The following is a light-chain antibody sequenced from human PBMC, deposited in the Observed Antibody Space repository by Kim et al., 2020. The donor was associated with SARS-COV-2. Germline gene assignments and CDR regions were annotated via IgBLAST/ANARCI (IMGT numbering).Light chain of an antibody. V-gene: IGLV1-47*01. Sequence: QSVLTQPPSASETPGQRVTISCSGSSANIGSNYVYWYQQLPGTAPKLLIYRNDQRPSGVPDRFSGSKSGTSASLAISGLRSDDESHYYCAAWDDSLSGVVFGGGTRLTVL. J-gene: IGLJ2*01. CDR2: RND. CDR3: AAWDDSLSGVV. CDR1: SANIGSNY.